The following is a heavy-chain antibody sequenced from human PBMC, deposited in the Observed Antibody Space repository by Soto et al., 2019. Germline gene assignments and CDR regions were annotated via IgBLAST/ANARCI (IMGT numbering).Heavy chain of an antibody. CDR2: IFYSGST. Sequence: SETLSLICTVSSGSISSTIYSWDWIRQPPGKGLEWIGSIFYSGSTYYNPSLKSRVTISVDTSKNQFSLTLTSVTAADTAVYYCASINYYDSRGYYSDFDYWGQGTLVTVSS. J-gene: IGHJ4*02. V-gene: IGHV4-39*01. D-gene: IGHD3-22*01. CDR3: ASINYYDSRGYYSDFDY. CDR1: SGSISSTIYS.